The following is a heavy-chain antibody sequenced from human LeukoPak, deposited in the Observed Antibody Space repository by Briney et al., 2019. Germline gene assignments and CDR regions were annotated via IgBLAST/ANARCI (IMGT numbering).Heavy chain of an antibody. CDR3: ARGGLYYYDSSGYLY. CDR2: INHSGST. D-gene: IGHD3-22*01. CDR1: GGPFSGYY. V-gene: IGHV4-34*01. Sequence: SETLSLTCAVYGGPFSGYYWSWIRQPPGKGLEWIGEINHSGSTNYNPSLKSRVTISVDTSKNQFSLKLSSVTAADTAVYYCARGGLYYYDSSGYLYWGQGTLVTVSS. J-gene: IGHJ4*02.